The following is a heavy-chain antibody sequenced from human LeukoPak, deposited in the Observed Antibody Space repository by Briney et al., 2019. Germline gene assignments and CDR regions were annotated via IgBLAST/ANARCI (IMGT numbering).Heavy chain of an antibody. CDR3: VKDRSIAAPNNDFFDS. CDR1: GFTFNRFY. D-gene: IGHD6-6*01. CDR2: ISSNGATT. V-gene: IGHV3-64D*06. J-gene: IGHJ4*02. Sequence: GGSLRLSCSASGFTFNRFYLHWVRQAPGKGLEFVSHISSNGATTYYADSVKGRFTISRDNSKNTLYLQMSSLRADDTAVYYCVKDRSIAAPNNDFFDSRGQGALVTVSS.